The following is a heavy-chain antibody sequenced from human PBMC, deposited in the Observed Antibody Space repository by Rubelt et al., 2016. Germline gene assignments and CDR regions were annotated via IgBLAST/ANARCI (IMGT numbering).Heavy chain of an antibody. CDR2: IIPILGIA. J-gene: IGHJ4*02. D-gene: IGHD6-19*01. V-gene: IGHV1-69*04. Sequence: QVQLVQSGAEVKKPGSSVKVSCKASGGTFSSYAISWVRQAPGQGLEWMGRIIPILGIANSAQRCKGGVRITADKSTSTAYMELSSLRSEDTAVYYCASLQYSSGWYSDYWGQGTLVTVSS. CDR3: ASLQYSSGWYSDY. CDR1: GGTFSSYA.